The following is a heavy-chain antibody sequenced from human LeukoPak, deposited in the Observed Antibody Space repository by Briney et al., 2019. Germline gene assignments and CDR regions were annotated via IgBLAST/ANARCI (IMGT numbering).Heavy chain of an antibody. D-gene: IGHD6-13*01. J-gene: IGHJ4*02. CDR2: ISSSSSYI. CDR1: GFTFSSCS. CDR3: ARVLMYSSSQFDY. V-gene: IGHV3-21*01. Sequence: PGGSLRLSCAASGFTFSSCSMNWVRQAPGKGLEWVSSISSSSSYIYYADSVKGRFTISRDNAKNSLYLQMNSLRAEDTAVYYCARVLMYSSSQFDYWGQGTLVTVSS.